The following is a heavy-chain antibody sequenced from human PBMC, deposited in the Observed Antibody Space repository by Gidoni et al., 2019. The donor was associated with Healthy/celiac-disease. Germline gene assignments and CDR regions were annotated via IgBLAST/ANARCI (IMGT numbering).Heavy chain of an antibody. D-gene: IGHD6-13*01. V-gene: IGHV3-49*03. Sequence: EVQLVESGGGLVQPGRSLRLSCTASGFTFGYYAMSWFRQAPGKGLECVGFIRSKAYGGTTEDAESVKGRFTISRDDSKSSAYLQMNSMKTEDTAVYYCTRDAFSSSWYYFDYWGQGTLVTVSS. CDR3: TRDAFSSSWYYFDY. CDR2: IRSKAYGGTT. CDR1: GFTFGYYA. J-gene: IGHJ4*02.